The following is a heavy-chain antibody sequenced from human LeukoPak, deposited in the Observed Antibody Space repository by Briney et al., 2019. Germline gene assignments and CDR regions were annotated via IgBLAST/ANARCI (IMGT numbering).Heavy chain of an antibody. V-gene: IGHV3-53*01. CDR3: ARRAGAYSHPYDY. CDR2: IYSGGST. CDR1: GLTVSSNS. J-gene: IGHJ4*02. Sequence: GVSLRLSCAASGLTVSSNSMSWVRQAPGKGLEWVSFIYSGGSTYYADSVTGRFTISGDNSKNTLYLQMNSLRADDTAVYYCARRAGAYSHPYDYWGQGTLVTVSS. D-gene: IGHD4/OR15-4a*01.